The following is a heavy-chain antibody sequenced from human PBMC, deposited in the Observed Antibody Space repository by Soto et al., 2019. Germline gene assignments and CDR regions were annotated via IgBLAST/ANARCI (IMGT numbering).Heavy chain of an antibody. CDR2: INGDGSST. CDR1: GFSFSGYW. D-gene: IGHD5-18*01. J-gene: IGHJ4*02. CDR3: ARGGAYIYGPQYD. Sequence: EVQLVESGGGLVQPGGSLRLSCATSGFSFSGYWIHWVRQAPGKGLVWVSHINGDGSSTNYADSVKGRFTISRDYAKNTLYLEMNSLRVEDTAVYYCARGGAYIYGPQYDWGQGTLVTVSS. V-gene: IGHV3-74*01.